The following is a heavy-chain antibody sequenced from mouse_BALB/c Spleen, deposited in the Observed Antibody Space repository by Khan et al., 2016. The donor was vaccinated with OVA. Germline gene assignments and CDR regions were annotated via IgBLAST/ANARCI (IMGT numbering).Heavy chain of an antibody. J-gene: IGHJ4*01. CDR2: IWSDGST. D-gene: IGHD2-10*01. Sequence: QMQLEESGPGLVAPSQSLSITCTISGFSLTNYGVHWVRQPPGKGLEWLVVIWSDGSTTYNSALKSRLTISKDHSKSQVFLKMNSLQTDDTAVYFCARQPYYHYNIMDYWGQGTSVTVSS. CDR3: ARQPYYHYNIMDY. CDR1: GFSLTNYG. V-gene: IGHV2-6-1*01.